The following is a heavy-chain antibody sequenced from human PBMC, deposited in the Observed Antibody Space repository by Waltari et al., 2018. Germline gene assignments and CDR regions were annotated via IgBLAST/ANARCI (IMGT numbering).Heavy chain of an antibody. CDR2: ISSSGSPR. CDR3: ARALQRAAVTTWFDP. CDR1: GFTFSDYS. V-gene: IGHV3-11*04. Sequence: QVQLVESGGGLVKPGGSLRLSCTASGFTFSDYSMTWLRQPPGKGLEWLSDISSSGSPRYYADSLKGRFTISRDNAKNTLFLQMNSLRDNDTAVYYCARALQRAAVTTWFDPWGQGILVTVSS. J-gene: IGHJ5*02. D-gene: IGHD4-17*01.